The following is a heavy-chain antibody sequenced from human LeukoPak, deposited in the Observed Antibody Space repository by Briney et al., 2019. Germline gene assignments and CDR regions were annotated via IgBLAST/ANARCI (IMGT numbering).Heavy chain of an antibody. V-gene: IGHV2-5*02. Sequence: SGPTLVNLTQTLMQPCTLSRFSLSTSGVGVGWIRQPPGKALEWLALIYWDDDKRYSPSLKSRLTISKDTSKNQVLLTMTNMDPVDTSTYFFARVLRQFQRNQRFDPWGQGTLVTVSS. CDR1: RFSLSTSGVG. CDR2: IYWDDDK. CDR3: ARVLRQFQRNQRFDP. J-gene: IGHJ5*02. D-gene: IGHD1-14*01.